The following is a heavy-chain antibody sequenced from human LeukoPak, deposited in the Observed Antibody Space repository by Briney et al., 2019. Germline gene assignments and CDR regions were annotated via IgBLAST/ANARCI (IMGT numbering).Heavy chain of an antibody. V-gene: IGHV3-30*03. Sequence: TGGSLRLSCAASGFTFSSYGMHWVRQAPGKGLEWVAVISYDGSNRYYADSVKGRFTISRGNSKNTLYLQMNSLRAEDTAVYYCARDRASGYDFDYWGQGTLVTVSS. CDR2: ISYDGSNR. CDR3: ARDRASGYDFDY. CDR1: GFTFSSYG. D-gene: IGHD5-12*01. J-gene: IGHJ4*02.